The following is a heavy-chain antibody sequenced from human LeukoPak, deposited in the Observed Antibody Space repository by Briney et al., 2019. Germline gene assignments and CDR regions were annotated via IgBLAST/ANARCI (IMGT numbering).Heavy chain of an antibody. J-gene: IGHJ6*02. V-gene: IGHV3-23*01. CDR3: AKVAVGPLSRPTHVALYYGMDV. CDR1: GFTFNKFA. D-gene: IGHD2-8*01. CDR2: IGSSGATI. Sequence: GGSLRLSCEASGFTFNKFAMSWVCQAPGKGPEWVSGIGSSGATIFYADSVKGRYTISRDNSKNTVYLEMNNLRAEDTAIYYCAKVAVGPLSRPTHVALYYGMDVWGQGTTVTVSS.